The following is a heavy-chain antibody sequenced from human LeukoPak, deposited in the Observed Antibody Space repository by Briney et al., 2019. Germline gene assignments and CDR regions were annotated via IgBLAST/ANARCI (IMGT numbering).Heavy chain of an antibody. V-gene: IGHV3-23*01. J-gene: IGHJ4*02. CDR1: GFSFSTYD. CDR2: ITANTRGSIT. Sequence: GGSLRLSCVTSGFSFSTYDMSWVRQAPGKGLEWVSGITANTRGSITYYADSVKGRFTISRDSSKDTLYLQMNSLRAEDTAVYFCARGGYFSFDYWGRGTLVTVSS. D-gene: IGHD1-26*01. CDR3: ARGGYFSFDY.